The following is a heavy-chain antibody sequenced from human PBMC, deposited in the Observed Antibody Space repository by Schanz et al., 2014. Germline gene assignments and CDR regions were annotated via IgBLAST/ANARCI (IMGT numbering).Heavy chain of an antibody. D-gene: IGHD3-10*01. V-gene: IGHV7-4-1*02. CDR2: INTNTGNP. Sequence: QVLLVQSGAEVKQPGASVKVSCKASGYTFSGYYMHWVRQAPGQGLEWMGWINTNTGNPTYAQAFTGRFLFSLDTSVNTAYLQISSLEADDTAVYYCARRGIRGVFSSFDYWGLGTLVTVSS. J-gene: IGHJ4*02. CDR1: GYTFSGYY. CDR3: ARRGIRGVFSSFDY.